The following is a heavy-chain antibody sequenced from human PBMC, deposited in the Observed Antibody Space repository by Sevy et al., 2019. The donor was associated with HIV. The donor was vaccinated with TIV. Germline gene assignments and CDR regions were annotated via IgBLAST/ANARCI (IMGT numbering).Heavy chain of an antibody. D-gene: IGHD1-26*01. CDR2: ISYDGSRK. J-gene: IGHJ4*02. CDR3: ARDLALSGSYSXLAY. CDR1: GXTFSSYT. Sequence: GGSLRLSCAASGXTFSSYTMHWVRQAPGKGLEWVAFISYDGSRKYYADSVKGRFTISRDNSKNTLYLQMNNLRAEDTAVFYCARDLALSGSYSXLAYWGQGTLVTVSS. V-gene: IGHV3-30*14.